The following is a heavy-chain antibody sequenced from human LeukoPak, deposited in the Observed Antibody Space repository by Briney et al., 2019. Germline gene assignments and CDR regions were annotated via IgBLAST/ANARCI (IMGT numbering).Heavy chain of an antibody. V-gene: IGHV1-69*04. CDR1: GGTFSSYA. J-gene: IGHJ4*02. D-gene: IGHD3-16*01. Sequence: PVKVSCKASGGTFSSYAISWVRQAPGQGLEWMGRIIPILGIANYAQKFQGRVTITADKSTSTAYMELSSLRSEDTAVYYCARDSHGGRFDYWGQGTLVTVSS. CDR3: ARDSHGGRFDY. CDR2: IIPILGIA.